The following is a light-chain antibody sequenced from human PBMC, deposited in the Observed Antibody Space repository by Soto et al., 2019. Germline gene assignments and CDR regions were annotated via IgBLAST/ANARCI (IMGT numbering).Light chain of an antibody. CDR3: QQYGSSPFP. CDR2: GAS. CDR1: QSVSSSY. J-gene: IGKJ3*01. Sequence: EIVLTQSPGTLSLSPGERATLSCRASQSVSSSYLAWYQQKPGQAPRLLIYGASSRATGIPDRFSGSGSGTDVTLTISRLEPEDFAVYYCQQYGSSPFPFGPGTKVDIK. V-gene: IGKV3-20*01.